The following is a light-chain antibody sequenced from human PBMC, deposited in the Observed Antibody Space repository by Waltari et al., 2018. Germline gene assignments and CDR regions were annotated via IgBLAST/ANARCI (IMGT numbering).Light chain of an antibody. J-gene: IGKJ4*01. Sequence: DIVMTQSPLSLPVTPGEPASLSCRSDQSLLHSNGYRYLDWYLQKPGQSPQLLIYLGSHRASGVPDRFSASNSGTTASLTISGLQAEDEADYHCCSYAGSYTVVFGGGTK. CDR2: LGS. CDR3: CSYAGSYTVV. CDR1: QSLLHSNGYRY. V-gene: IGKV2-28*01.